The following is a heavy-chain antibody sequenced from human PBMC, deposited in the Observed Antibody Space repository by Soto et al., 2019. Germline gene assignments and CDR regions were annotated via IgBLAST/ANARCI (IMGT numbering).Heavy chain of an antibody. V-gene: IGHV4-34*01. D-gene: IGHD1-26*01. Sequence: SETLSLTCAVYGGSFSGYYWSWIRQPPGKGLEWIGEINHSGSTNYNPSLKSRVTISVDTSKNQFSLKLSSVTAADTAVYYCARGPLGAAIFDYWGQGTLVTVS. CDR2: INHSGST. CDR1: GGSFSGYY. J-gene: IGHJ4*02. CDR3: ARGPLGAAIFDY.